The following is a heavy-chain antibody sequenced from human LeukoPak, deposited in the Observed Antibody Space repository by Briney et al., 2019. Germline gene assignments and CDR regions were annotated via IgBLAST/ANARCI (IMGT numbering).Heavy chain of an antibody. V-gene: IGHV4-34*01. CDR3: ARESMVRGFYYYYYMDV. J-gene: IGHJ6*03. D-gene: IGHD3-10*01. CDR2: INHSGST. Sequence: SETLSLTCAVYGGSFSGYYWSWIRQPPGKGLEWIGEINHSGSTNYNPSLKSRVTISVDTSKNQFSLKLSSVTAADTAVYYCARESMVRGFYYYYYMDVWGKGTTVTISS. CDR1: GGSFSGYY.